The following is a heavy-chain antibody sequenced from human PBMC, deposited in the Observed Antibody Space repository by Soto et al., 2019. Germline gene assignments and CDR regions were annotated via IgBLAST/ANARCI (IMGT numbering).Heavy chain of an antibody. CDR3: ARSWVTGKGGIDV. V-gene: IGHV1-18*01. CDR2: INGYTGNT. J-gene: IGHJ6*02. Sequence: QVQLVQSGAEVKKPGASVRVSCKASGYTFTSYGLSWVRQAPGQGLEWMGWINGYTGNTNYAQKLQGRVTMTTDTSTNTAYLDLWTLISDDTAVYYCARSWVTGKGGIDVWGHETTVTVSS. CDR1: GYTFTSYG. D-gene: IGHD3-16*01.